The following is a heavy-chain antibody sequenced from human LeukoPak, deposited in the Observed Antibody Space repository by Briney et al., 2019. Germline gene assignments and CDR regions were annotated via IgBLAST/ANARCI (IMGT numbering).Heavy chain of an antibody. J-gene: IGHJ6*03. CDR1: GYTFTSYY. D-gene: IGHD3-10*01. CDR2: INPSGGST. V-gene: IGHV1-46*01. CDR3: ARERRITMVRGYYMDV. Sequence: ASVKVSCKASGYTFTSYYMHWVRQAPGQGLEWMGIINPSGGSTSYAQKFQGRVTMTRDMSTSTVYMELSSLRSDDTAVYYCARERRITMVRGYYMDVWGKGTTVTVSS.